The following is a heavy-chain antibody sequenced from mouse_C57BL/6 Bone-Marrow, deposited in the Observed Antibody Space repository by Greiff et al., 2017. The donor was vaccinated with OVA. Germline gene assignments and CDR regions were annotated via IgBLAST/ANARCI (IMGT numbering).Heavy chain of an antibody. J-gene: IGHJ1*03. CDR3: STYWYFDV. CDR1: GYTFTDYE. V-gene: IGHV1-15*01. Sequence: VKVVESGAELVRPGASVTLSCKASGYTFTDYEMHWVKQTPVHGLEWIGAIDPETGGTAYNQKFKGKAILTAAKASSTAYMELRSLTSEDSAVYYCSTYWYFDVWGTGTTVTVSA. CDR2: IDPETGGT.